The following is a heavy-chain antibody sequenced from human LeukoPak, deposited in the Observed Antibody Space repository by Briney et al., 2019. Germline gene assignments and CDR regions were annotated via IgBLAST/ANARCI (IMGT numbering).Heavy chain of an antibody. CDR1: GFSFSSYW. CDR2: LHGDGIRT. Sequence: PGGSLRLSCATSGFSFSSYWKHWIRPAPGKGLVRASRLHGDGIRTSYGGSVRGRLIVSPGNGKNTLYVQMSGLRAEDRAVYYCARDQGSFDYWGEGTLVTVSS. CDR3: ARDQGSFDY. J-gene: IGHJ4*02. V-gene: IGHV3-74*01.